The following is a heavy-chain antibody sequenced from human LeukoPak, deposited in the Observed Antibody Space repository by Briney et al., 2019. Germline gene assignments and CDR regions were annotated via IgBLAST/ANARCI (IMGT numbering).Heavy chain of an antibody. CDR3: ARYVVYGSGKYYFDY. V-gene: IGHV4-39*01. D-gene: IGHD3-10*01. CDR1: GGSISNSNYY. Sequence: PSETLSLTCTVSGGSISNSNYYWSWIRQPPWKELEWIASINYGGTTYYNPSLKSRVTISVDTSKNQFSLRLSSVTAADTAVYLCARYVVYGSGKYYFDYWGQGSLVTVSS. J-gene: IGHJ4*02. CDR2: INYGGTT.